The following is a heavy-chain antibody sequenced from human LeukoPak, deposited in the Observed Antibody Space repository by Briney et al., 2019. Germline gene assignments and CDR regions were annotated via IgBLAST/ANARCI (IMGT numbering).Heavy chain of an antibody. CDR1: GFTFSDHY. D-gene: IGHD3-22*01. J-gene: IGHJ4*02. CDR2: TRNKANSYTT. Sequence: PGGSLRLSCAASGFTFSDHYMDWVGQAPGKWLEWVGRTRNKANSYTTEYAASVKGRFTISRDDSKNSLYLQMNSLKTEDAAVYYCAGGYYDSSGYLRFDYWGQGTLVTVSS. CDR3: AGGYYDSSGYLRFDY. V-gene: IGHV3-72*01.